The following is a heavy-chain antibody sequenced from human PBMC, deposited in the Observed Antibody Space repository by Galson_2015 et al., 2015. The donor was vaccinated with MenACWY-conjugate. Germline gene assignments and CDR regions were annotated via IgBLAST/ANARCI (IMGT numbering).Heavy chain of an antibody. CDR2: ISGSGGST. V-gene: IGHV3-23*01. J-gene: IGHJ4*02. D-gene: IGHD2-21*02. CDR1: GFTFSSYA. CDR3: ANLGGTLHVVVTAQGGFEDY. Sequence: SLRLSCAASGFTFSSYAMSWVRQAPGKGLEWVSAISGSGGSTYYADSVKGRFTISRDNSKNTLYLQMNSLRAEDTAIYYCANLGGTLHVVVTAQGGFEDYWGQGTLVTVSS.